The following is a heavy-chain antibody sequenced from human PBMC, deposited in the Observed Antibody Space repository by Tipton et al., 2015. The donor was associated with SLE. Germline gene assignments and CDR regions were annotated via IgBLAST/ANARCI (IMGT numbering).Heavy chain of an antibody. CDR1: GGSISSHY. CDR3: AREIVGATGAFDI. J-gene: IGHJ3*02. Sequence: LSLTCTVSGGSISSHYWSWIRQPPGKGLEWIGYIYYSGSTNYNPSLKSRVTISVDTSKNQFSLKLSSVTAADTAMYYCAREIVGATGAFDIWGHGTMVTVSS. CDR2: IYYSGST. V-gene: IGHV4-59*11. D-gene: IGHD1-26*01.